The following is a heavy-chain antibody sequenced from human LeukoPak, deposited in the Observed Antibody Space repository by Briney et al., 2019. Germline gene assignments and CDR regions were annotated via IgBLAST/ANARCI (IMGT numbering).Heavy chain of an antibody. CDR3: ARDAFNRHSSSWYQSYYYYYMDV. D-gene: IGHD6-13*01. Sequence: GGSLRLSCAASGFTFSSYEMNWVRQAPGKGLEWVSYISSSGSTIYYADSVKGRFTISRDNAKNSLYLQMNSLRAEDTAVYYCARDAFNRHSSSWYQSYYYYYMDVWGKGTTVTVSS. V-gene: IGHV3-48*03. J-gene: IGHJ6*03. CDR2: ISSSGSTI. CDR1: GFTFSSYE.